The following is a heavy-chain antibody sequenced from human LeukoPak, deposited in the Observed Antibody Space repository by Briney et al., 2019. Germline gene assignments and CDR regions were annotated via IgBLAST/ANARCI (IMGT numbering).Heavy chain of an antibody. V-gene: IGHV4-39*07. Sequence: SETLSLTCVVSGGSIITNDYWWGWIRQPPGKGLEWIGTIDHAGTTFYNVSLKSRVTISVDTSKNQFSLKLSSVTAADTAVYYCARVTLERAAAGNYFDYWGQGTLVTVSS. D-gene: IGHD6-13*01. CDR1: GGSIITNDYW. CDR3: ARVTLERAAAGNYFDY. J-gene: IGHJ4*02. CDR2: IDHAGTT.